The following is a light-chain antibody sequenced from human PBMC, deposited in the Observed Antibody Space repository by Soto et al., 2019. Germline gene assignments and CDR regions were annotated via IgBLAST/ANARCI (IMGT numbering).Light chain of an antibody. CDR1: QSISRN. V-gene: IGKV3-15*01. CDR3: KQYNDWPK. Sequence: EIVMTHSPAGLSASPWERATLSCRASQSISRNLAWYQQKPGQAPRLLIYGASTRATGVPARFSGSGSGTEFTLTINSLQSEDFVVYFCKQYNDWPKFGQGTKVDIK. CDR2: GAS. J-gene: IGKJ1*01.